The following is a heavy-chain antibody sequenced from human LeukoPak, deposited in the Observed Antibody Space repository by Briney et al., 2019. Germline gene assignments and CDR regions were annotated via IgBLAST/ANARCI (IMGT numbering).Heavy chain of an antibody. J-gene: IGHJ4*02. Sequence: SETLSLTCAVSGGSISSSNWWSWVRQPPGKGLEWIGEIYHSGSANYNPSLKSRVTISVDKSKNQFSLRLSSVTLADTAVYYCASSGHDGIGYKVCWGQGTLVTVSS. V-gene: IGHV4-4*02. CDR2: IYHSGSA. CDR1: GGSISSSNW. D-gene: IGHD3-22*01. CDR3: ASSGHDGIGYKVC.